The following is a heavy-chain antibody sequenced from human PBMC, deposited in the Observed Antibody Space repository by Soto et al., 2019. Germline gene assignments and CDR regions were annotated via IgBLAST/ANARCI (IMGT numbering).Heavy chain of an antibody. J-gene: IGHJ4*02. CDR2: INPNSGST. CDR3: AKDYYDSSGYYYGY. CDR1: GYTFTGYY. Sequence: GASVKVSCKASGYTFTGYYMHWVRQAPGQGLEWMGWINPNSGSTNYAQKFQGRVTMTRDTSISTAYMELSRLRSDDTAVYYCAKDYYDSSGYYYGYWGQGTLVTVSS. D-gene: IGHD3-22*01. V-gene: IGHV1-2*02.